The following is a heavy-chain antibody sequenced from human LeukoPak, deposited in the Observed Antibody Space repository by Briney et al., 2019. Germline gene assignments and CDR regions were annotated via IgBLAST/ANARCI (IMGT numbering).Heavy chain of an antibody. Sequence: GGSLRLSCAASGFTFNNFAMSWVRQAPGKGLEWVSYISSSSSTIYYADSVKGRFTISRDNAKNSLYLQMNSLRAEDTAVYYCARGPYLPSIVVVPAAYYYYMDVWGKGTTVTVSS. V-gene: IGHV3-48*01. CDR2: ISSSSSTI. CDR1: GFTFNNFA. D-gene: IGHD2-2*01. J-gene: IGHJ6*03. CDR3: ARGPYLPSIVVVPAAYYYYMDV.